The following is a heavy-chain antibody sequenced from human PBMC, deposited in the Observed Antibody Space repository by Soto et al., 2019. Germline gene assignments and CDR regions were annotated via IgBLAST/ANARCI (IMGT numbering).Heavy chain of an antibody. Sequence: GGSLRLSCAASGFTFSSYAMSWVRQAPGKGLEWVSAISGSGGSTDYADSVKGRFTISRDNAKNTLYLQMNSLRAEDTALYYCAKDTLHSLVPAAIGATWGQGTMVTVSS. D-gene: IGHD2-2*01. CDR3: AKDTLHSLVPAAIGAT. CDR2: ISGSGGST. J-gene: IGHJ3*01. V-gene: IGHV3-23*01. CDR1: GFTFSSYA.